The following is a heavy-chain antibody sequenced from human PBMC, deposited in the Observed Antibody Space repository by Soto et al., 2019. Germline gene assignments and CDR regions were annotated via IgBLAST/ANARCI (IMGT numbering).Heavy chain of an antibody. D-gene: IGHD6-25*01. CDR3: AKDRTAAARNFDY. J-gene: IGHJ4*02. V-gene: IGHV3-23*01. CDR1: EFTFSNHA. CDR2: ISTADGAT. Sequence: GGSLRLSCAVSEFTFSNHAMSWFRQAPGKGLEWVSAISTADGATYYADSVKGRFTISRDDSKNTLYLQMDSLRAEDTAVYYCAKDRTAAARNFDYWGQGTLVTVSS.